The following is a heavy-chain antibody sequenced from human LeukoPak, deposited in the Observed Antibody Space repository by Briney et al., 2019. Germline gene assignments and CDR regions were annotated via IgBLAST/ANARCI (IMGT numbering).Heavy chain of an antibody. CDR1: GYTFTGYY. V-gene: IGHV1-2*02. CDR3: ARAGYGSGSYYYY. J-gene: IGHJ4*02. CDR2: INPNSGGT. D-gene: IGHD3-10*01. Sequence: GASVKVSCKASGYTFTGYYMHWVRQAPGQGLEWMGWINPNSGGTNYAQKFQGRVTMTRDTSISTAYMELSRLRSDDTAVYYCARAGYGSGSYYYYWGQGTLVTVSS.